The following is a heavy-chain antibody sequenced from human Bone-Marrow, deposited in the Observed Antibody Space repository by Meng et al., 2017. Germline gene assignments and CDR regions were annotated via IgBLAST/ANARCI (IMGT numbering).Heavy chain of an antibody. CDR1: GGSISNYY. CDR3: ARREYYYDSSGYYGAGFDY. Sequence: QVQLQESGPGLGKPSETLSRTCTVSGGSISNYYWTWIRQPPGKGLEWIGSIYYTGRTYYNPSLKSRVTISVDTSKNQFSLKLSSVTAADTAVYYCARREYYYDSSGYYGAGFDYWGQGTLVTVSS. CDR2: IYYTGRT. V-gene: IGHV4-59*05. J-gene: IGHJ4*02. D-gene: IGHD3-22*01.